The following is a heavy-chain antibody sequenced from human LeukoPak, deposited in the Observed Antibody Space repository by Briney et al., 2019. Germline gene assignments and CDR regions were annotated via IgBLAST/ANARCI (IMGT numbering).Heavy chain of an antibody. D-gene: IGHD3-10*01. Sequence: ASVKVSCKASGYTFTGYYMHWVRQAPGQGLEWMGWINPNSGGTNYAQKFQGRVTMTRDTSISTAYMELSRLRSDDTAVYYCAREAYGSGSYGYFDYWGQGTLVTVSS. CDR3: AREAYGSGSYGYFDY. J-gene: IGHJ4*02. CDR2: INPNSGGT. V-gene: IGHV1-2*02. CDR1: GYTFTGYY.